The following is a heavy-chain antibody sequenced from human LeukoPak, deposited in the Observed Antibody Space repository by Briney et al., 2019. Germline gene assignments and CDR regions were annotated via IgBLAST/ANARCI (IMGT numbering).Heavy chain of an antibody. D-gene: IGHD2-21*02. CDR3: AKDSEYCGGDCYSGAGH. J-gene: IGHJ4*02. CDR1: GFTFSSYG. V-gene: IGHV3-33*06. CDR2: IWYDGSNK. Sequence: PGGSLRLSCAASGFTFSSYGMHWVRQAPGKGLEWVAVIWYDGSNKYYADSVKGRFTISRDNSKNKLYLQMNGLRAEDTAVYYCAKDSEYCGGDCYSGAGHWGQGTLVTVSS.